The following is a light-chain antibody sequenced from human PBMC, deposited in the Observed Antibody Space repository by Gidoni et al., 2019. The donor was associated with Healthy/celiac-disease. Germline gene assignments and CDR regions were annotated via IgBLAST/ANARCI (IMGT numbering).Light chain of an antibody. CDR1: QSVSSY. CDR2: DAS. Sequence: EIVLPQSPATLSLSPGERATLSCRASQSVSSYLAWYQQKPGQAPRLLISDASNRATGIPARCSGSGSGTDFTLTISSLEPEDFAVYYCQQRSNWLTFGGGTKVEIK. CDR3: QQRSNWLT. V-gene: IGKV3-11*01. J-gene: IGKJ4*01.